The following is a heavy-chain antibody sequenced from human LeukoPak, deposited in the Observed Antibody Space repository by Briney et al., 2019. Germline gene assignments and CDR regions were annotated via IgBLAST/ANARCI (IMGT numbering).Heavy chain of an antibody. V-gene: IGHV1-18*01. Sequence: ASVKVSCKASGYTFTSYGISWVRQAPGQGLEWMGWISAYNGSTNYAQKLQGRVTMTTDTSTSTAYMELRSLRSDDTAVYYCARDRGIAAAGPNWFDPWGQGTLVTVSS. CDR3: ARDRGIAAAGPNWFDP. CDR1: GYTFTSYG. D-gene: IGHD6-13*01. CDR2: ISAYNGST. J-gene: IGHJ5*02.